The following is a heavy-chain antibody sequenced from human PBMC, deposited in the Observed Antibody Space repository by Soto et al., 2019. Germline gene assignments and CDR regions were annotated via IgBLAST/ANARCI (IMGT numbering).Heavy chain of an antibody. CDR1: GGSIIRGGYS. Sequence: SETLSLTCTVSGGSIIRGGYSWSWIRQHPGKGLEWIGYIDYSGSTYYNPSLKSRATISVDTSKNQFSLRLSSVTAADTAVYYCARAPGSGPNNWFDPWGQGTLVTVPQ. D-gene: IGHD2-15*01. CDR2: IDYSGST. V-gene: IGHV4-31*03. CDR3: ARAPGSGPNNWFDP. J-gene: IGHJ5*02.